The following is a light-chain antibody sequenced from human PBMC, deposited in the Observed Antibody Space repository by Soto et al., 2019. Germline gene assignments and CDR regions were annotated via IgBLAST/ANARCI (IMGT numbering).Light chain of an antibody. J-gene: IGKJ5*01. CDR1: QDISTW. Sequence: DIQMTQSPSSVSASVGDRVTITCRASQDISTWLAWYQQKPGKAPKFLIFAASTLQSGVPSRFSGSGSGTDFTLTISSLQPEDFATYYCQQANSFPITFGQGTRLEIK. V-gene: IGKV1-12*01. CDR2: AAS. CDR3: QQANSFPIT.